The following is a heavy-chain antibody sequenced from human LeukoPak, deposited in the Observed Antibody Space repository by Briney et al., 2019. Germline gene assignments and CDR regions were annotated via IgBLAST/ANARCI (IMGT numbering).Heavy chain of an antibody. D-gene: IGHD6-19*01. CDR3: AKDQRISSGFNYFYYGMDV. V-gene: IGHV3-66*01. J-gene: IGHJ6*02. CDR2: IYSGGSP. CDR1: GFTVSSTY. Sequence: GGSLRLSCAASGFTVSSTYMCWVRQAPGKGLEWVSLIYSGGSPYYADSVKGRFTISRDNSKNTLYLQMNSLRAEDTAVYYCAKDQRISSGFNYFYYGMDVWGQGTTVTVSS.